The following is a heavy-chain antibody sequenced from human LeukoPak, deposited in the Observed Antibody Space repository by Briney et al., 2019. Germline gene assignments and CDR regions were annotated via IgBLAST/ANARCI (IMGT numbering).Heavy chain of an antibody. Sequence: PSQTLSLTCAISGDSVSTNSATWTWLRQSPSRGLEWLGRTYYRSKWYNDYAVSMKSRITINPDTSKNQFSLQLNSVTPEDTAVYYCARVSRGVNICDSWGQGTLVTVSS. CDR2: TYYRSKWYN. D-gene: IGHD2-8*01. CDR3: ARVSRGVNICDS. V-gene: IGHV6-1*01. J-gene: IGHJ4*02. CDR1: GDSVSTNSAT.